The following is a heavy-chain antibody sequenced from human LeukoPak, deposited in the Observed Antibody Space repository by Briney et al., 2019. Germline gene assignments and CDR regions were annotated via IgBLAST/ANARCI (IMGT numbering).Heavy chain of an antibody. V-gene: IGHV4-30-4*08. D-gene: IGHD6-19*01. CDR2: IYYSGST. CDR3: ARDRSGWYDY. J-gene: IGHJ4*02. CDR1: GGSISSGDYY. Sequence: SETLSLTCTVSGGSISSGDYYWSWIRQPPGKGLEWIGYIYYSGSTYYNPSPKSRVTISVDTSKNQFSLKLSSVTAADTAVYYCARDRSGWYDYWGQGTLVTVSS.